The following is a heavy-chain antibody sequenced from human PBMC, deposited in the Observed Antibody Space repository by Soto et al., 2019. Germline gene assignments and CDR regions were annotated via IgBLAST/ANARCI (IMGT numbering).Heavy chain of an antibody. CDR3: AGWNCAGDCYFDY. CDR2: INSGGGNT. J-gene: IGHJ4*02. V-gene: IGHV1-46*01. D-gene: IGHD2-21*02. Sequence: QVQLVQSGTEVKKPGASVKISCKASGYTFTGYYIYWVRQAPGQGLEFMGAINSGGGNTDYAQKFQGRVTVTRDTSTSTVYMELTSLRFDDTAVYYCAGWNCAGDCYFDYWGQGTLGTVSS. CDR1: GYTFTGYY.